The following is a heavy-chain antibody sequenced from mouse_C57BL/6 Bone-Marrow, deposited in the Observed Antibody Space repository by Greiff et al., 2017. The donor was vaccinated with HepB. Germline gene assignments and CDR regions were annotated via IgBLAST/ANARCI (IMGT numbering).Heavy chain of an antibody. V-gene: IGHV10-3*01. CDR1: GFTFNTYA. J-gene: IGHJ4*01. D-gene: IGHD2-4*01. CDR3: VRDVYDYDGGGYAMDY. CDR2: IRSKSTYTTT. Sequence: EVHLVESGGGLVQAKGSLKLSCAASGFTFNTYAMHWVCQAPGKGLEWVARIRSKSTYTTTYYADSVKDRFTISRDDSQSMLYLQMNNLKTKDTAMYYCVRDVYDYDGGGYAMDYWGQGTSVTVSS.